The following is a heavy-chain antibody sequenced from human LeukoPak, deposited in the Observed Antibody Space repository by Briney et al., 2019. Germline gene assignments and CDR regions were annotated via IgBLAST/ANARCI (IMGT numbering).Heavy chain of an antibody. CDR1: GGSISSYY. V-gene: IGHV4-59*01. Sequence: PSETLSLTCTVSGGSISSYYWSWIRQPPGKGLEWIGYIYYSGSTNYNPSLKSRVTISVDTSKNQFSLKLSSVTAADTTVDYCAGLAWNTGGWRGRVDYYCYMDVWGKGTTVTVSS. CDR2: IYYSGST. J-gene: IGHJ6*03. D-gene: IGHD2-8*02. CDR3: AGLAWNTGGWRGRVDYYCYMDV.